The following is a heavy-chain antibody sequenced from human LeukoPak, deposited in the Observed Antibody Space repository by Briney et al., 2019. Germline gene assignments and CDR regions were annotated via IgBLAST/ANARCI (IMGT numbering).Heavy chain of an antibody. CDR1: GLTFSSYG. D-gene: IGHD5-18*01. CDR3: AKEGYSYGYESWGKQLDY. Sequence: GGSLRLSCAASGLTFSSYGMHWVRQAPGKGLEWVAVIWYDGSNKYYADSVKGRFTISRDNSKNTLYLQMNSLRAEDTAVYYCAKEGYSYGYESWGKQLDYWGQGTLVTVSS. V-gene: IGHV3-33*06. J-gene: IGHJ4*02. CDR2: IWYDGSNK.